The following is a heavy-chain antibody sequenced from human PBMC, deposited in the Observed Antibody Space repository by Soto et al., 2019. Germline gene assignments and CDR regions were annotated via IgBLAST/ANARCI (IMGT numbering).Heavy chain of an antibody. Sequence: SETLSLTCSVSGGSISNSRDYWGWIRQPPGKGLEWIATIYYSGKTYYNPSLKSRVTISVDTSKNQFSLKLSSVTAADTAVYYCARGAIFGVVTWFDPWGQGTLVTVSS. CDR3: ARGAIFGVVTWFDP. J-gene: IGHJ5*02. CDR1: GGSISNSRDY. CDR2: IYYSGKT. V-gene: IGHV4-39*07. D-gene: IGHD3-3*01.